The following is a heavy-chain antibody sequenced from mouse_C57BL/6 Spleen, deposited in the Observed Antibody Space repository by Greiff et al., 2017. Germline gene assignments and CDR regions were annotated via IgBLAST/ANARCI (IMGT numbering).Heavy chain of an antibody. CDR1: GYTFTDYE. V-gene: IGHV1-15*01. J-gene: IGHJ3*01. Sequence: QVQLQQSGAELVRPGASVTLSCKASGYTFTDYEMHWVKQTPVHGLEWIGAIDPETGGTAYNQKFKGKAILTADKSSSTAYMELRSLTSEDSAVYYCTRSPYYSNYGNWFAYWGQGTLVTVSA. CDR3: TRSPYYSNYGNWFAY. D-gene: IGHD2-5*01. CDR2: IDPETGGT.